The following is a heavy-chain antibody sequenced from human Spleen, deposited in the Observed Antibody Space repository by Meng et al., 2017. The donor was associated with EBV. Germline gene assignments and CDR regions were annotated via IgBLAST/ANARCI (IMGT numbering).Heavy chain of an antibody. CDR1: GYNFRNYY. D-gene: IGHD6-19*01. V-gene: IGHV1-2*06. J-gene: IGHJ4*02. CDR3: AGGWAPDY. Sequence: QVRLVQSGAAVKKPGASVKVSCKASGYNFRNYYMHWVRQAPGQGLEYMGRINPQSGGTSYAQKFQGRVTMTRDTSISTAYMELSSLTFDDTAMYFCAGGWAPDYWGQGTLVTVSS. CDR2: INPQSGGT.